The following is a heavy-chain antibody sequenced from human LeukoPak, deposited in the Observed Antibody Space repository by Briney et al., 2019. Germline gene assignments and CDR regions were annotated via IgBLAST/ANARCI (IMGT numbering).Heavy chain of an antibody. J-gene: IGHJ4*02. CDR2: INHSGST. CDR3: ARGLLWFGGPYYFDY. CDR1: GGSFSGYY. D-gene: IGHD3-10*01. V-gene: IGHV4-34*01. Sequence: SETLSLTCAVYGGSFSGYYWSWIRQPPGKGLEWIGEINHSGSTNYNPSLKSRVTISVDTSKNQFSLKLSSVTAADTAVYYCARGLLWFGGPYYFDYWGQGTLVTVSS.